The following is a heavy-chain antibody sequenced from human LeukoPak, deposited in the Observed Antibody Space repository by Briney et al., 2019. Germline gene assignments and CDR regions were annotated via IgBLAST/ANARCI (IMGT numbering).Heavy chain of an antibody. J-gene: IGHJ5*02. CDR3: ARGRRRYNWFDP. D-gene: IGHD3-10*01. Sequence: PSETLSLTCTVSGGSISSSSYYWGWIRQPPGKGREWIGSIYYSGSTYYNPSLKSRVTISVDTSKNQFSLKLSPVTAADTAVYYCARGRRRYNWFDPWGQGTLVTVSS. CDR2: IYYSGST. CDR1: GGSISSSSYY. V-gene: IGHV4-39*07.